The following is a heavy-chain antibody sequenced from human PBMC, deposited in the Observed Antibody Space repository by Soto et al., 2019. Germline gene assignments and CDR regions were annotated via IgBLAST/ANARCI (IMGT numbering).Heavy chain of an antibody. D-gene: IGHD6-19*01. CDR1: GYSISSGYY. CDR3: AREYDNPSSYDDGSGRSLGFVWFDP. V-gene: IGHV4-38-2*02. CDR2: IYHSGST. Sequence: SETLSLTCAVSGYSISSGYYWGWIRQPPGKGLEWIGSIYHSGSTYYNPSLKSRVTISVDTSKNQFSLKLSSVTAADTAVYYCAREYDNPSSYDDGSGRSLGFVWFDPWGQGTLVTVSS. J-gene: IGHJ5*02.